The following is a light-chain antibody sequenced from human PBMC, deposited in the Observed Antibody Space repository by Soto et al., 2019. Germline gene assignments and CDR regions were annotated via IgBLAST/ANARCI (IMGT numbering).Light chain of an antibody. Sequence: EVVLTQSPATLSVSPGEGATLSCRASPSVNINLAWYQQKPGQAPRLLIYGASTRATGVPARFSGSGSGTEFTLTISTLQSEDFAVYYFQQYNNWPITFGQGTRLEIK. CDR1: PSVNIN. CDR3: QQYNNWPIT. CDR2: GAS. J-gene: IGKJ5*01. V-gene: IGKV3-15*01.